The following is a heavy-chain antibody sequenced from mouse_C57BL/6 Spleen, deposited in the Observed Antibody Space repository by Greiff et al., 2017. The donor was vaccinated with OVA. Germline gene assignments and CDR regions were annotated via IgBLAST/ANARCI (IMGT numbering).Heavy chain of an antibody. CDR2: IYPGSGST. V-gene: IGHV1-55*01. CDR3: ARRSYYDYGDAMEY. Sequence: VQLQQPGAELVKPGASVKMSCKASGYTFTSYWITWVKQRPGQGLEWIGDIYPGSGSTNYNEKFKSKATLTVDTSSSTAYMQLSSLTSEDSAVYYCARRSYYDYGDAMEYWGQGTSVTVSS. CDR1: GYTFTSYW. D-gene: IGHD2-4*01. J-gene: IGHJ4*01.